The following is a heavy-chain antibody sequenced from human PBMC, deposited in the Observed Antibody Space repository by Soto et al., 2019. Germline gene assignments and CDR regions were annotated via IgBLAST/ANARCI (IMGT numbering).Heavy chain of an antibody. D-gene: IGHD1-26*01. CDR2: AHHSGRT. CDR1: GGSMTSSNW. Sequence: QVQLQESGPGLVKPSGTLSLTCTVSGGSMTSSNWWNWVRQSPGKGLEWIGEAHHSGRTNYNPSLQLRLTVSVDKSKNHFSLKLRSVTAAHTAVSYCARSEATGLDYWGPGTLVTVSS. J-gene: IGHJ4*02. CDR3: ARSEATGLDY. V-gene: IGHV4-4*02.